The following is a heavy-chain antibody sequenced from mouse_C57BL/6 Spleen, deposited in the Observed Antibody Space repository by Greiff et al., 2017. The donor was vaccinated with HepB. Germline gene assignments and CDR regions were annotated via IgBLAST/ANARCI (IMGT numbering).Heavy chain of an antibody. D-gene: IGHD1-1*01. CDR2: IDPETGGT. J-gene: IGHJ2*01. CDR3: TRGDTTVVALDY. V-gene: IGHV1-15*01. Sequence: VQLQESGAELVRPGASVTLSCKASGYTFTDYEMHWVKQTPVHGLEWIGAIDPETGGTAYNQKFKGKAILTADKSSSTAYMELRSLTSEDSAVYYCTRGDTTVVALDYWGQGTTLTVSS. CDR1: GYTFTDYE.